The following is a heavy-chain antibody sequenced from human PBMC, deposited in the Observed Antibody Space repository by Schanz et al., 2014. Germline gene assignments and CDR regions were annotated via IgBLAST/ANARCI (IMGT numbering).Heavy chain of an antibody. V-gene: IGHV4-34*10. CDR1: GGSFSAYY. Sequence: QVQLQESGPGLVKPSETLSLTCAVYGGSFSAYYWNWIRQPPGKGLEWIGEINHSGSTNYNPSLKSRVTISIDTSKSQFSLNLISVTAADTAVYYCARQGIGYQHGRYYYYMDVWGRGTTVTVSS. D-gene: IGHD2-2*01. CDR3: ARQGIGYQHGRYYYYMDV. CDR2: INHSGST. J-gene: IGHJ6*03.